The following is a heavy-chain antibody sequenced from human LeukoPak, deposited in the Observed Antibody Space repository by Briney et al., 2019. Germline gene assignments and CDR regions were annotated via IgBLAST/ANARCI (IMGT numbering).Heavy chain of an antibody. CDR2: ISSNAVRI. CDR3: VKGHYDSSGYLDF. D-gene: IGHD3-22*01. V-gene: IGHV3-64D*09. Sequence: GGSLRLSCSASGFTFSAYAMHWVRQAPGKGLEYVSGISSNAVRIYYADSVKGRFTISRDNSKRTVHLQMSGLRSEDTAMFYRVKGHYDSSGYLDFWGQGTLVTVSS. CDR1: GFTFSAYA. J-gene: IGHJ4*02.